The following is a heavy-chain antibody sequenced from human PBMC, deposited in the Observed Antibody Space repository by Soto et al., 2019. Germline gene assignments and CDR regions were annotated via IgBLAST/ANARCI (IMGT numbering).Heavy chain of an antibody. CDR1: GVSFSDYY. CDR3: AGSFGSEFGRLDP. D-gene: IGHD3-3*01. Sequence: PSETLSLTCAVYGVSFSDYYWSWVRQPPGKGLEWIGEINHYGRANYNASLQSRATISVDTSKSQFSLKLRSVTAADTSIYYCAGSFGSEFGRLDPWGQGTQVTVSS. CDR2: INHYGRA. V-gene: IGHV4-34*01. J-gene: IGHJ5*02.